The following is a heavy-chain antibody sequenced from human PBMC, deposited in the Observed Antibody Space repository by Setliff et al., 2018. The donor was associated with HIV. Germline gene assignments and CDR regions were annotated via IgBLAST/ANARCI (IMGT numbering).Heavy chain of an antibody. D-gene: IGHD5-18*01. CDR2: INAGTGNT. V-gene: IGHV1-3*01. Sequence: ASVKVSCKASGYRFTGFAIHWVRQAPGQRFEWMGWINAGTGNTKYSPKFQDRVTISRDIHANTAYMELSSLRSEDTAIYYCARSLREYSYGSPDYWGPGTLVTVSS. CDR1: GYRFTGFA. CDR3: ARSLREYSYGSPDY. J-gene: IGHJ4*02.